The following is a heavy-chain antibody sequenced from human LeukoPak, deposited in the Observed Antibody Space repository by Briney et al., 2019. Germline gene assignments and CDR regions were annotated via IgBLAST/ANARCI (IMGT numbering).Heavy chain of an antibody. D-gene: IGHD5-18*01. CDR3: ARGLTIQLWLLGY. Sequence: ASVKVPCKASGYTFTSYDINWVRQATGQGLEWMGWMNPNSGNTGYAQKFQGRVTMTRNTSISTAYMELSSLRSEDTAVYYCARGLTIQLWLLGYWGQGTLVTVSS. J-gene: IGHJ4*02. CDR1: GYTFTSYD. V-gene: IGHV1-8*01. CDR2: MNPNSGNT.